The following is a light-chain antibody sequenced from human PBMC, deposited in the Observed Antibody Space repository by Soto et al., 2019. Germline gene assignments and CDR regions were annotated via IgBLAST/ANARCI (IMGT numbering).Light chain of an antibody. V-gene: IGKV3-20*01. CDR3: QQYGSSPYT. Sequence: EIVLTQSPGTLSLSPGERATLSCRASQSVRSSYLAWYQQKAGQAPRLLIYGASSRATGIPDRFSGSGSGTDFTLTISRLEPEDFAVYYCQQYGSSPYTFGQGTKLDIK. J-gene: IGKJ2*01. CDR2: GAS. CDR1: QSVRSSY.